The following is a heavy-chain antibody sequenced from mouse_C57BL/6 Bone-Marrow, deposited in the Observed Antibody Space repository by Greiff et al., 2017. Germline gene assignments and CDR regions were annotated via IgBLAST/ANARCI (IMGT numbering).Heavy chain of an antibody. D-gene: IGHD2-3*01. J-gene: IGHJ1*03. V-gene: IGHV2-5*01. CDR1: GFSLTSYG. Sequence: VKLMESGPGLVQPSQSLSITCTVSGFSLTSYGVHWVRQSPGKGLEWLGGLWRGGSTDYNAAFMSRLSITKDNSKSQVFFQMNSLQADDTAIYYGAKDGYWYFDVWGTGTTVTVSS. CDR3: AKDGYWYFDV. CDR2: LWRGGST.